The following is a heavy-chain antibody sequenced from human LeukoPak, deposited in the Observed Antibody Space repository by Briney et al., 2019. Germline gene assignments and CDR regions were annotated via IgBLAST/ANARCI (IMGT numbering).Heavy chain of an antibody. D-gene: IGHD3-22*01. CDR3: ARDLQFYYDSSGPVDY. V-gene: IGHV1-18*01. Sequence: ASVKVSCKASGYTFTSYGISWVRQAPGQGLEWMGWISAYNGNTNYAQKPQGRVTMTTDTSTSTAYMELRSLRSDDTAVYYCARDLQFYYDSSGPVDYWGQGTLVTVSS. CDR2: ISAYNGNT. CDR1: GYTFTSYG. J-gene: IGHJ4*02.